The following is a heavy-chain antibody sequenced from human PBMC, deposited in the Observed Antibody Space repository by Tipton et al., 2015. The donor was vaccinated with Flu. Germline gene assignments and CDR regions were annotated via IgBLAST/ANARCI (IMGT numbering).Heavy chain of an antibody. Sequence: LRLSCAVSGDSISSDYHWGWIRQFPGKGLGWIGTVSRSGSTIYNPSLKSRVTISIDRSKNQFSLNLKSVTAADMAVYYCAGRDYTNYVSDPKSWFDPWGQGTLVAVSS. CDR3: AGRDYTNYVSDPKSWFDP. D-gene: IGHD4-11*01. CDR1: GDSISSDYH. J-gene: IGHJ5*02. V-gene: IGHV4-38-2*01. CDR2: VSRSGST.